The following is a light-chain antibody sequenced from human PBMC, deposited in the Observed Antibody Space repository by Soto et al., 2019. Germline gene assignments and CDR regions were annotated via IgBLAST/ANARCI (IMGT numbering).Light chain of an antibody. J-gene: IGLJ3*02. CDR1: SSDVGCSNY. CDR3: SSYTSGNSWV. CDR2: DVS. V-gene: IGLV2-14*03. Sequence: QSALTQPASVSGSPGQSITISCTGTSSDVGCSNYVSWYQHHPGKAPQLIIFDVSDRPSGVSHRFSGSKSGNTASLIISGLLAEDEAYYYCSSYTSGNSWVFGGGTKLTVL.